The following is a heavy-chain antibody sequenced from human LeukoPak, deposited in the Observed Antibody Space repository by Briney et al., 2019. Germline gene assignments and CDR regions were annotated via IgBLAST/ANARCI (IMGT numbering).Heavy chain of an antibody. J-gene: IGHJ4*02. CDR3: AKGLYM. V-gene: IGHV3-7*04. CDR1: GFTFSSSY. D-gene: IGHD2-2*02. Sequence: GGSLRLSCAASGFTFSSSYMNWVRQIPGKGLEWVANINQDGSQIYHVDSVKGRFTISRDNDKNSLYLQMNSLRAEDTAVYYCAKGLYMRGQGTLVTVSS. CDR2: INQDGSQI.